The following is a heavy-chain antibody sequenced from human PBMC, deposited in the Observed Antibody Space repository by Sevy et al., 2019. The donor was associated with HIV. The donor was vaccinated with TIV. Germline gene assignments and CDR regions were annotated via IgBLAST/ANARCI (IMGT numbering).Heavy chain of an antibody. Sequence: GGSLRLSCAASGFTFSSYAMHWVRQAPGKGLEWVAVISYDGSNKYYADSVKGRFTISRDNSKNTRYLRMNSLRAEDTAVYYCARDKELGDGYNYWFDPWGQGTLVTVSS. V-gene: IGHV3-30-3*01. CDR3: ARDKELGDGYNYWFDP. J-gene: IGHJ5*02. D-gene: IGHD5-12*01. CDR2: ISYDGSNK. CDR1: GFTFSSYA.